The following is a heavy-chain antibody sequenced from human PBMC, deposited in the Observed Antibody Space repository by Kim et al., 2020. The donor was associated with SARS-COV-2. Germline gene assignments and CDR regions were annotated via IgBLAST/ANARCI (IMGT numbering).Heavy chain of an antibody. CDR1: GFTFSKYG. CDR3: ARDADTSGYYSFFDY. J-gene: IGHJ4*02. D-gene: IGHD3-22*01. CDR2: ISYDGSKK. Sequence: GGSLRLSCAASGFTFSKYGMDWFRQAPGKGLEWVALISYDGSKKYYADSVKGRFTISRDNSKNTVYLQMNSMRVEDTAVYYCARDADTSGYYSFFDYWGQGTLVTVSS. V-gene: IGHV3-33*01.